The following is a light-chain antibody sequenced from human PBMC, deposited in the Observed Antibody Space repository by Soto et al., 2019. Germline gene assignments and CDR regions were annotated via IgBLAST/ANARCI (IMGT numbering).Light chain of an antibody. CDR3: SSYTSSRTGV. V-gene: IGLV2-14*01. Sequence: QSVLTQPASVSGSPGQSITISCTGTGSDVGGYNYVSWYQQHPGKAPKLMIYEVSNRPSGVSNRFSGSKSGNTASLTISGLQAEDEADYYCSSYTSSRTGVFGTGTKLTVL. J-gene: IGLJ1*01. CDR1: GSDVGGYNY. CDR2: EVS.